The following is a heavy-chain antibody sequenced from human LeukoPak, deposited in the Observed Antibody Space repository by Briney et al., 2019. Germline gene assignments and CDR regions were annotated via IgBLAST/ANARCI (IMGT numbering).Heavy chain of an antibody. D-gene: IGHD1-26*01. Sequence: PSETLSLTCAVSGESLCDYYWSWIRQPPGKGLEWIGEINHRGSTNYNPSLKSRVYMSVDTSRNQFSLRLSSVTAADTAVYYCVRVGSNSFDFWGQGTLVTVSS. J-gene: IGHJ4*02. CDR1: GESLCDYY. V-gene: IGHV4-34*01. CDR2: INHRGST. CDR3: VRVGSNSFDF.